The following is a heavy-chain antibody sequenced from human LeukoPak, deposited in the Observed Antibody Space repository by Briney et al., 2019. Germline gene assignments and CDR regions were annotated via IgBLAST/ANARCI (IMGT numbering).Heavy chain of an antibody. CDR2: INPNRGGT. CDR3: ARASGWYSSGY. J-gene: IGHJ4*02. Sequence: ASVKVSCKASGYTFTVPYMDWVRRAPGQGLEWRGWINPNRGGTKYAQKFQGRVTLTKDTSINTAYMELSSLTSDDTAVYYCARASGWYSSGYWGQGTLVTVSS. CDR1: GYTFTVPY. V-gene: IGHV1-2*02. D-gene: IGHD6-19*01.